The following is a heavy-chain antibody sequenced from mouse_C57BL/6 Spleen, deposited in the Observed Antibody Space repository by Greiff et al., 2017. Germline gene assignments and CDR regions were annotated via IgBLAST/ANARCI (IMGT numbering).Heavy chain of an antibody. V-gene: IGHV1-4*01. CDR3: AREGGSSPFAY. CDR1: GYTFTSYT. CDR2: INPSSGYT. J-gene: IGHJ3*01. D-gene: IGHD1-1*01. Sequence: VQLQESGAELARPGASVKMSCKASGYTFTSYTLHWVKPRPGQGLEWIGYINPSSGYTKYNQKFKDKATLTADKSSSTAYMQLSSLTSEDSAVYYCAREGGSSPFAYWGQGTLVTVSA.